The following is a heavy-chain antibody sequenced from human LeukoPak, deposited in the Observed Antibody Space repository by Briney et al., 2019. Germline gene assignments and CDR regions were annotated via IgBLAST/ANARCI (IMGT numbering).Heavy chain of an antibody. J-gene: IGHJ3*02. D-gene: IGHD6-19*01. Sequence: GGSLRLSCAASGFTLSSYWMHWVRQAPGKGLLWVSGITSSGGSTSYADSVKGRFTISRDNSKNTLYLQMNSLRAEDTALYYCAKDLHEQWLVSADAFDIWGLGTMVTVSS. CDR2: ITSSGGST. V-gene: IGHV3-23*01. CDR3: AKDLHEQWLVSADAFDI. CDR1: GFTLSSYW.